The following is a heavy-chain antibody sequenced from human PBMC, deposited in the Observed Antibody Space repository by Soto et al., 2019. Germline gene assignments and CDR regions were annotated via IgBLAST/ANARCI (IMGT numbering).Heavy chain of an antibody. D-gene: IGHD4-17*01. J-gene: IGHJ4*02. V-gene: IGHV3-9*01. Sequence: EVQLVESGGGLVQPGRYLRLSCAASGFTFDDYAMDWVRQAPGKGLEWVSGISWNSGSIGYADSVKGRFTISRDNAKNSLYMQMNSLRAEDTALYYCAKEPPYGDYFDYWGQGTLVTVSS. CDR2: ISWNSGSI. CDR3: AKEPPYGDYFDY. CDR1: GFTFDDYA.